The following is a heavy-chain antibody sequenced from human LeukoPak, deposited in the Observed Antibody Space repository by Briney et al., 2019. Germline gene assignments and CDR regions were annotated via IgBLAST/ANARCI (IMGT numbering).Heavy chain of an antibody. CDR1: GGSISSGSYY. D-gene: IGHD3-9*01. Sequence: SETLSLTCTVSGGSISSGSYYWSWIRQPAGKGLEWIGRIYTSGSTNYNPSLKSRVTISVDTSKNQFSLKLSSVTAADTAVYYCARVRARYFVWLLYQEFDYWGQGTLVTVSS. J-gene: IGHJ4*02. CDR2: IYTSGST. V-gene: IGHV4-61*02. CDR3: ARVRARYFVWLLYQEFDY.